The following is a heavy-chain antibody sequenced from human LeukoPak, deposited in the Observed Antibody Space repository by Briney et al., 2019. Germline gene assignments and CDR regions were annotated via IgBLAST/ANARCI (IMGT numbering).Heavy chain of an antibody. CDR2: ISWNSGSI. CDR1: GFTFDDYA. V-gene: IGHV3-9*03. Sequence: PGGSLRLSCAASGFTFDDYAMHWVRQAPGKDLEWVSGISWNSGSIGYADSVKGRFTISRDNAKNSLYLQMNRLRAEDMALYYCAKLGGAGTLSDAFDIWGQGTMVTVSS. CDR3: AKLGGAGTLSDAFDI. D-gene: IGHD6-19*01. J-gene: IGHJ3*02.